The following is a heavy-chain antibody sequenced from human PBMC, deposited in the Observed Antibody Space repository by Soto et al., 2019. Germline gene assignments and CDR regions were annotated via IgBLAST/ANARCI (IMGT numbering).Heavy chain of an antibody. CDR3: ARAPYSNAWYRFDL. CDR1: GVTFSGYW. Sequence: SXGSLRLSCEAAGVTFSGYWMSWVRQAPGKGLEWVADIKHDGSVQYYVDSVKGRLTISRDNAKKQLYLQMNGLRAEDTALYYCARAPYSNAWYRFDLWGQGTLVTVSS. CDR2: IKHDGSVQ. J-gene: IGHJ4*02. V-gene: IGHV3-7*03. D-gene: IGHD4-4*01.